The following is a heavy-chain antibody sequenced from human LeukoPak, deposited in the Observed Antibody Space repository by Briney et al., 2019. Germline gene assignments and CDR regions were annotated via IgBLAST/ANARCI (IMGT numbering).Heavy chain of an antibody. V-gene: IGHV4-39*01. Sequence: PSETLSLTCTVSGGPISSSSYYWGWIRQPPGKGLEWIGSIYCSGSTYDNPSLKSRVTISVDTSKNQFSLKLSSVTAADTAVYYCARYSSSWNFDYWGQGTLVTVSS. CDR1: GGPISSSSYY. J-gene: IGHJ4*02. D-gene: IGHD6-13*01. CDR3: ARYSSSWNFDY. CDR2: IYCSGST.